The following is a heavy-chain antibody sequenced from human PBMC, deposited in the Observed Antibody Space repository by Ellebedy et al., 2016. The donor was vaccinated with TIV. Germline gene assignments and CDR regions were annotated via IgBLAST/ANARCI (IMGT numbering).Heavy chain of an antibody. CDR1: GFSLSTTGVG. D-gene: IGHD3-3*01. J-gene: IGHJ4*02. Sequence: SGPTLVKPTQTLTLTCTFSGFSLSTTGVGVGWIRQPPGKALEWLAVTYWDDDQRYSPSLKNRLAITKDTSKNQVVLTMSNMDPVDTATYFCAYSKNGYYDFWNPIYFEDWGQGILVTVSS. V-gene: IGHV2-5*02. CDR3: AYSKNGYYDFWNPIYFED. CDR2: TYWDDDQ.